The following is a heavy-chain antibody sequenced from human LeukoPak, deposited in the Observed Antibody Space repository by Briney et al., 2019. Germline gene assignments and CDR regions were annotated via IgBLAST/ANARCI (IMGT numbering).Heavy chain of an antibody. CDR1: GFTFSSYS. Sequence: GGSLRLSCPASGFTFSSYSMNWVRQAHRNGLEWVSSISSSSSYIYYADSVKGRFTISRDNAKNSLYLQMNSLRDEDTAVYYCARASKWGSITFDYWGQGTLVTVSS. J-gene: IGHJ4*02. CDR3: ARASKWGSITFDY. V-gene: IGHV3-21*01. CDR2: ISSSSSYI. D-gene: IGHD7-27*01.